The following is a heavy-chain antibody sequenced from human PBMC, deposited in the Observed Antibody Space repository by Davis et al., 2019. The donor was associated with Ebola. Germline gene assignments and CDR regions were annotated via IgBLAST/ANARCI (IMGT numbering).Heavy chain of an antibody. CDR1: GFTFTANS. CDR3: VRASSGSYYSVFDN. Sequence: PGGSLRLSCITSGFTFTANSMNWVRQAPGKGLEWISYISSSGGTTYYADFVQGRFTISRDNAKKSLYLQMNSLRDEETAVYYCVRASSGSYYSVFDNWGQGSLVTVTS. J-gene: IGHJ4*02. V-gene: IGHV3-48*02. D-gene: IGHD1-26*01. CDR2: ISSSGGTT.